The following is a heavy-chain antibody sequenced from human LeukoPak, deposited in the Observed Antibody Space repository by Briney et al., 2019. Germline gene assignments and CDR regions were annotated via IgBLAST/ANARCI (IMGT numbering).Heavy chain of an antibody. D-gene: IGHD4-17*01. V-gene: IGHV3-21*01. CDR3: ARISSVTPTPSSDS. J-gene: IGHJ4*02. CDR1: GFTFSSYS. Sequence: GGSLRLSCAASGFTFSSYSMSWVRQAPGKGLEWVSSISSSSNYIYYADSVKGRFTISRDNAKNSLYLQMNSLRAEDTAVYYCARISSVTPTPSSDSWGQGTLVTVSS. CDR2: ISSSSNYI.